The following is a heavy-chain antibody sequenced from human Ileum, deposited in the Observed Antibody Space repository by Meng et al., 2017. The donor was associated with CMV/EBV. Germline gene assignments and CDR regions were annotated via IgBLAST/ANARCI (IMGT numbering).Heavy chain of an antibody. V-gene: IGHV4-4*07. CDR1: GGSIKDYY. Sequence: QVQPQESGPGLVRPSETLSLTCTVSGGSIKDYYWSWIRQPAGKGLEWIGRIYFGGSTNYNPSLKSRVTMPIDTPKNQFSLRLTSVTAADSAVYYCARGPGGFGDFDFDYWGQGSLVTVSS. D-gene: IGHD3-16*01. CDR3: ARGPGGFGDFDFDY. CDR2: IYFGGST. J-gene: IGHJ4*02.